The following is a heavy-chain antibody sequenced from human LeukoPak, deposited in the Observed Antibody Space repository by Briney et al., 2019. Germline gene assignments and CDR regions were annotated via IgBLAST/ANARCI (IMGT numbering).Heavy chain of an antibody. Sequence: GGSVTLSCTASGFTFNSAWLTWVRQGPGKGLEWVARIKSKTDGGTTDYAAPVKGRFTISRDDSKSKLYLQMNSLKIEDTAVYYCTTEGYCSGGDCYSYDNWGQGTLLTVSS. V-gene: IGHV3-15*01. CDR2: IKSKTDGGTT. CDR1: GFTFNSAW. CDR3: TTEGYCSGGDCYSYDN. D-gene: IGHD2-15*01. J-gene: IGHJ4*02.